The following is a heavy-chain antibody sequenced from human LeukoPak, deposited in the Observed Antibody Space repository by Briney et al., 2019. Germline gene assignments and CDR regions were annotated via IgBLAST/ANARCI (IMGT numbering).Heavy chain of an antibody. CDR3: AVFYGSGSYSDY. CDR2: ISAHDGQT. D-gene: IGHD3-10*01. Sequence: ASVKVSCKASGYTFTDYGITWVRQAPGQGLAWMGWISAHDGQTNYAQEVQGRVTMTTDTSTSTAYMELRSLRSDDTAVYYCAVFYGSGSYSDYWGQGTLVTVSS. J-gene: IGHJ4*02. V-gene: IGHV1-18*01. CDR1: GYTFTDYG.